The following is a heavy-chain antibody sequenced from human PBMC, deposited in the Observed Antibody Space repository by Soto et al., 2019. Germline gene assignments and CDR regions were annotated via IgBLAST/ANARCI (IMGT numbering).Heavy chain of an antibody. V-gene: IGHV4-39*01. J-gene: IGHJ4*02. D-gene: IGHD1-26*01. CDR1: GGSISSSSYY. CDR3: ARQHHRGSYSNPVNY. CDR2: IYYSGST. Sequence: PSETRSLACTVSGGSISSSSYYWGWIRQPPGKWLEWIGSIYYSGSTYYNPSLKSRVTISVDTSKNQFSLKLSSVTAADTAVYYCARQHHRGSYSNPVNYWGQGTLVTVSP.